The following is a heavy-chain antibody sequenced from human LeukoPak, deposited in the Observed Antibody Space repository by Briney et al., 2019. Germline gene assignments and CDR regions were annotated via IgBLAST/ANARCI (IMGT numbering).Heavy chain of an antibody. V-gene: IGHV3-15*01. J-gene: IGHJ4*02. Sequence: GGSLRLSCEASGFTFTNAWMIWVRQAPGKGPEWVGRIKSKRDGGAIDYAAPVKGRFTISRDDSKNTLYLQMNSLKTEDTAVYYCTTDEQWLAFDYWGQGTLVTVSS. CDR1: GFTFTNAW. D-gene: IGHD6-19*01. CDR3: TTDEQWLAFDY. CDR2: IKSKRDGGAI.